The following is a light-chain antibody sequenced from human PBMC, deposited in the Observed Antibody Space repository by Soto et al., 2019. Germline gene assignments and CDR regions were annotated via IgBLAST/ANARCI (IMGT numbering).Light chain of an antibody. CDR2: GAS. CDR3: QQYNYWAPLA. CDR1: QSVSTN. V-gene: IGKV3-15*01. J-gene: IGKJ4*01. Sequence: EIVMTQSPATLSVSPGERATLSCRATQSVSTNLAWYQRKPGQAPRLLIYGASNRATGVPARFSGSGSGTECTLTLSSLQSEDFAVYYCQQYNYWAPLAFGGGTKVEIK.